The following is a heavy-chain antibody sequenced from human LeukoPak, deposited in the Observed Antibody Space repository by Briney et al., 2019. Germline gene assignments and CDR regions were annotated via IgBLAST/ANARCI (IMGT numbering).Heavy chain of an antibody. CDR3: ASRPAGSTWYGVFDF. CDR1: GGSINGHY. V-gene: IGHV4-59*11. D-gene: IGHD6-13*01. J-gene: IGHJ4*02. Sequence: SETLSLTCTVSGGSINGHYWSWIRQPPGKGLEWIGYIFNGGSTNYNPSLKSRVSMSLDTSRDQFSLRLSSVTAADSAIYYCASRPAGSTWYGVFDFWSQGTLVTVSS. CDR2: IFNGGST.